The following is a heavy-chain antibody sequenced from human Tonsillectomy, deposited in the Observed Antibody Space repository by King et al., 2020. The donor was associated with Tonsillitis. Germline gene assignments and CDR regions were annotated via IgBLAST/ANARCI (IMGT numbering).Heavy chain of an antibody. V-gene: IGHV2-70*01. CDR3: ARIPYMSTTAFDI. D-gene: IGHD1-14*01. CDR2: IDWDDDK. CDR1: GFSLSTSGVC. J-gene: IGHJ3*02. Sequence: VTLSESGPALVKPTQTLTLTCTFSGFSLSTSGVCVTWIRQPPGKALEWLALIDWDDDKFYSTSLKTRLIISKDTSKNQVVLTMTNMDPVDTATYYCARIPYMSTTAFDIWGQGTMVTVSS.